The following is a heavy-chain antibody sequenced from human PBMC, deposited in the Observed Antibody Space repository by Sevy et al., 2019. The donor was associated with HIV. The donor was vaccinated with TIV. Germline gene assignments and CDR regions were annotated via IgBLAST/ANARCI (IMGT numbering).Heavy chain of an antibody. V-gene: IGHV4-39*01. CDR2: IYYSGSA. CDR1: GGYISSNNYY. Sequence: SETLSLTCTVSGGYISSNNYYWGWIRQPPGKGLEWIGSIYYSGSAYYNPSLNSPVTISVDTSKNQFSLKGSSVTAADTAVYYCARLTIFGVVTDNWFDPWGQGTLVTVSS. D-gene: IGHD3-3*01. J-gene: IGHJ5*02. CDR3: ARLTIFGVVTDNWFDP.